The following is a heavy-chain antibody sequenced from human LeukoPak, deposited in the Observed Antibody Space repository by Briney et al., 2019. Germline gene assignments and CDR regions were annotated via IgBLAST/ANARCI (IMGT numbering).Heavy chain of an antibody. J-gene: IGHJ4*02. CDR3: ARGHYYDSSGYYPFFDY. D-gene: IGHD3-22*01. CDR1: GGSISSGGYY. Sequence: SETLSLTCTVSGGSISSGGYYWSWIRPHPGKGLEWIGYIYYSGSTYYNPSLKSRVTISVDTSKNQFSLKLSSVTAADTAVYYCARGHYYDSSGYYPFFDYWGQGTLVTVSS. V-gene: IGHV4-31*03. CDR2: IYYSGST.